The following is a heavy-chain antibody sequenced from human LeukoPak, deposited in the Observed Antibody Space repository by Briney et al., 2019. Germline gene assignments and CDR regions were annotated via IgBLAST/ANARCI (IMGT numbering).Heavy chain of an antibody. Sequence: GGSLRLSCGASGFTFSSYAMSWVRQAPGKGLEWVSAISGSGGSTYYADSVKGRFTISRDNSKNTLYLQMNSLRAEDTAVYYCAKDTLSYCSSTSCRYFDYWGQGTLVTVSS. CDR2: ISGSGGST. D-gene: IGHD2-2*01. CDR3: AKDTLSYCSSTSCRYFDY. V-gene: IGHV3-23*01. CDR1: GFTFSSYA. J-gene: IGHJ4*02.